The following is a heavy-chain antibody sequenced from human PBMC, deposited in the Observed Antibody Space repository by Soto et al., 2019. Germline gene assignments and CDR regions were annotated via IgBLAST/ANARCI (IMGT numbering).Heavy chain of an antibody. CDR3: AKDRIAGNFDY. J-gene: IGHJ4*02. CDR1: GFTFNNYA. Sequence: GGSLRLSCAASGFTFNNYAMNWVRQAPGKGLEWVATISATGGSTYYADSVKGRFTISRDNSKNTLYLQMNGLRVEDTAVYYCAKDRIAGNFDYWGQGTRVTVSS. V-gene: IGHV3-23*01. CDR2: ISATGGST.